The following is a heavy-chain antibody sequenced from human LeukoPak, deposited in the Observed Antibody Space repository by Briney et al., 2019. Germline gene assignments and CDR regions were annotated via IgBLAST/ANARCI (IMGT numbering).Heavy chain of an antibody. CDR2: ISGSGGST. J-gene: IGHJ4*02. CDR3: AKDRVTVNTGLDY. D-gene: IGHD4-17*01. Sequence: GRSLRLSCAASRFTFTSYAMTWVRRAPGKGLEWVSAISGSGGSTDYADSGKGRFTISRDNSKNTLYLQTNSLRAEHTAVYYCAKDRVTVNTGLDYWGQGTLVTVSS. CDR1: RFTFTSYA. V-gene: IGHV3-23*01.